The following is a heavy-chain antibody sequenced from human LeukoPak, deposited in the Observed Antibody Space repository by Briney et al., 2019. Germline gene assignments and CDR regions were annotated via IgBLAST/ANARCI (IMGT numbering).Heavy chain of an antibody. V-gene: IGHV3-23*01. CDR1: GFTFSSYA. Sequence: GGSLRLSCAASGFTFSSYAMSWVRQAPGKGLEWVSSISGSGNRTYYADSVKGRFTISRDNSKNTMYLQLNSLRAEDTAIYYCAKTYYYDSSGYSHYLAYDYWGQGTLVTVSS. D-gene: IGHD3-22*01. CDR3: AKTYYYDSSGYSHYLAYDY. CDR2: ISGSGNRT. J-gene: IGHJ4*02.